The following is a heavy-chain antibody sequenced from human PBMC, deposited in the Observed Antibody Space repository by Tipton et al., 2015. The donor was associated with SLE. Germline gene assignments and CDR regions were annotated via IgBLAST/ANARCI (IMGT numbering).Heavy chain of an antibody. CDR2: IYTTGGT. CDR3: ARGISRSYQHFFDY. D-gene: IGHD3-10*01. J-gene: IGHJ4*02. CDR1: GASISSGTYY. V-gene: IGHV4-61*02. Sequence: SLRLSCTVSGASISSGTYYWSWIRQPAGKGLEWIGRIYTTGGTNYNPSLKSRVTISVDTSKNQFSLKLSSVTAADTAVYYCARGISRSYQHFFDYWGQGTLVTVSS.